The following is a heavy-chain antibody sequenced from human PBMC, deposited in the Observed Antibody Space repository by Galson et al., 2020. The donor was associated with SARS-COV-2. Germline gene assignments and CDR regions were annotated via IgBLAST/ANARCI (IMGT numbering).Heavy chain of an antibody. Sequence: SETLSLTCTVSGGSISSYYWSWIRQPPGKGLEWIGYIYYSGSTNYNPSLKSRVTISVDTSKNQFSLKLSSVTAADTAVYYCARVEAVAGSAPYFDYWGQGTLVTVSS. D-gene: IGHD6-19*01. V-gene: IGHV4-59*13. CDR1: GGSISSYY. J-gene: IGHJ4*02. CDR2: IYYSGST. CDR3: ARVEAVAGSAPYFDY.